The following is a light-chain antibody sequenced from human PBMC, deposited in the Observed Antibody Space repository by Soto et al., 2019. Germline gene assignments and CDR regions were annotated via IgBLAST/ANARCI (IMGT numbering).Light chain of an antibody. Sequence: EIVMTQSPATLSVSPGERATLSCRASQSVSSNLAWFQQKPGQAPRLLIYGASTRDTGISARFSGSGSGTEFTLTISSLQSGDFAVYHCQQYNNWPPFAWTFGQGAKVDIK. J-gene: IGKJ1*01. CDR3: QQYNNWPPFAWT. CDR1: QSVSSN. V-gene: IGKV3-15*01. CDR2: GAS.